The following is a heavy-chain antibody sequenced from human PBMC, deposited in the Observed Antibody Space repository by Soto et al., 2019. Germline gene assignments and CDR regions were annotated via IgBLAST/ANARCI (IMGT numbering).Heavy chain of an antibody. V-gene: IGHV3-74*02. CDR1: GFTFSNYW. CDR2: INSDGSVS. D-gene: IGHD2-15*01. Sequence: EVQLVESGGGLVQPGGSLRLSCAASGFTFSNYWMYWVRQAPGKGLEWVSRINSDGSVSSYADSVKGRLTISRNNVKNTLYLQTDRLRAEDTAVYYCARGDCVGGTCYSLAGSFYYYMDVWGKGTTVTVFS. CDR3: ARGDCVGGTCYSLAGSFYYYMDV. J-gene: IGHJ6*03.